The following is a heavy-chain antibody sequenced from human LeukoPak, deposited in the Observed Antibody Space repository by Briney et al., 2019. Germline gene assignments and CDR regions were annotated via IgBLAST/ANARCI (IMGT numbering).Heavy chain of an antibody. Sequence: SVKVSCKASGGTFSSYAISWVRQVPGQGLEWMGGIIPIFGTANYAQKFQGRVTITTDESTSTAYMELSSLRSEDTAVYYCARGGSSSSGAFLGYYYYYYYMDVWGKGTTVTVSS. D-gene: IGHD6-6*01. J-gene: IGHJ6*03. CDR2: IIPIFGTA. V-gene: IGHV1-69*05. CDR3: ARGGSSSSGAFLGYYYYYYYMDV. CDR1: GGTFSSYA.